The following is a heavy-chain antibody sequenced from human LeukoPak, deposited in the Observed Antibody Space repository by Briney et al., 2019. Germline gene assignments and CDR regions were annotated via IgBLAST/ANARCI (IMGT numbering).Heavy chain of an antibody. V-gene: IGHV4-39*01. D-gene: IGHD3-10*01. CDR2: IYYSGST. CDR1: GGSISSSSYY. Sequence: SETLSLTCTVSGGSISSSSYYWGWIRQPPGKGLEWIGSIYYSGSTYYNPSLKSRVTLSVDTSKNQFSLKLSSVTAADTAVYYCARGRFKGWYFDLWGRGTLVTVSS. CDR3: ARGRFKGWYFDL. J-gene: IGHJ2*01.